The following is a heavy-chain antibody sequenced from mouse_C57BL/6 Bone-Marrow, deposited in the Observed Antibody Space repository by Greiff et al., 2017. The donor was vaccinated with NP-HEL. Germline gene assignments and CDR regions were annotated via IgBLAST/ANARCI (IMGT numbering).Heavy chain of an antibody. CDR2: SRNKANDYTT. J-gene: IGHJ1*03. CDR1: GFTFSDFY. D-gene: IGHD2-2*01. Sequence: EVKLMESGGGLVQSGRSLRLSCATSGFTFSDFYMEWVRQAPGKGLEWIAASRNKANDYTTEYSASVKGRFIVSRDTSQSILYLQMNALRAEDTAIYYCARVWLPHWYFDVWGTGTTVTVSS. V-gene: IGHV7-1*01. CDR3: ARVWLPHWYFDV.